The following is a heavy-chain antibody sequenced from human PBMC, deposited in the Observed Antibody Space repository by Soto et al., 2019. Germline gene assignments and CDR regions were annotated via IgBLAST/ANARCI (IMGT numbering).Heavy chain of an antibody. CDR2: ISYDGSNK. V-gene: IGHV3-30*18. J-gene: IGHJ4*02. CDR3: AKDDFTDRGGDYFDY. CDR1: GFTFSSYG. D-gene: IGHD2-15*01. Sequence: PEGSLRLSWAASGFTFSSYGMHCVRQAPCKGLEWVAVISYDGSNKYYAYAVKGRFTISRDNSKNTLYLQMNSLRFEDTAVYYCAKDDFTDRGGDYFDYWAPGTMDPVSS.